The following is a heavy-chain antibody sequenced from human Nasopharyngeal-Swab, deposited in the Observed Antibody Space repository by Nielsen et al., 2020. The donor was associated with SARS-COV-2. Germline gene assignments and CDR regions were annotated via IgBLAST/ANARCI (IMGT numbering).Heavy chain of an antibody. D-gene: IGHD1-26*01. CDR2: IYTGGGA. V-gene: IGHV3-53*01. Sequence: GESLKISCAASGFSVRNNFMTWVRQAPGKGLEWVSIIYTGGGAFYIDSVKGRFTISRDNSKNTLYLQMNNLRADDTAVYYCARGSEGGSYSDYWGQGTLVTVSS. CDR3: ARGSEGGSYSDY. CDR1: GFSVRNNF. J-gene: IGHJ4*02.